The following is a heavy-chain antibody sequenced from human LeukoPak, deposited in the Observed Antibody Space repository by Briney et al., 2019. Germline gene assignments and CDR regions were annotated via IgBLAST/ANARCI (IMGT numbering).Heavy chain of an antibody. CDR2: SSSSGSTI. D-gene: IGHD3/OR15-3a*01. Sequence: PGGSLRLSCAASGFTPSDYYMGWIRQAPGKGLEWVSYSSSSGSTIYYADSVKGRFAISRDNAKNSLYLQMNSLRAEDTAVYYCARRRDFIDYWGQGTLVAVSS. CDR1: GFTPSDYY. CDR3: ARRRDFIDY. V-gene: IGHV3-11*01. J-gene: IGHJ4*02.